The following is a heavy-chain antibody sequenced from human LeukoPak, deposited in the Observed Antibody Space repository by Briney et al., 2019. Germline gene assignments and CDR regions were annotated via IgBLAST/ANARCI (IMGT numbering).Heavy chain of an antibody. D-gene: IGHD3-9*01. Sequence: GGSLRLSCAASGFTVSSTYMSWVRQAPGKGLEWVSVIYSGGSTYYADSVKGRFTISRDNSKNTLYLQMNSLRAEDTAVYYCANGRPLRYFDWLPPCGYWGRGTLVTVSS. J-gene: IGHJ4*02. V-gene: IGHV3-66*01. CDR2: IYSGGST. CDR3: ANGRPLRYFDWLPPCGY. CDR1: GFTVSSTY.